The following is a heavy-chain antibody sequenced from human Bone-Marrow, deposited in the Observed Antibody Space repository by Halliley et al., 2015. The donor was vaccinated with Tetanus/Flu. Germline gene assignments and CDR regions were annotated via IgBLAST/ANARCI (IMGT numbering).Heavy chain of an antibody. V-gene: IGHV3-21*01. J-gene: IGHJ6*02. CDR2: SYI. D-gene: IGHD6-13*01. Sequence: SYIDYADSLKGRFTISRDNAKNSLYLQMSSLGAEDSAVYYCARCLRKSVIAAGTYYYYAMDVWGQGTTVTVSS. CDR3: ARCLRKSVIAAGTYYYYAMDV.